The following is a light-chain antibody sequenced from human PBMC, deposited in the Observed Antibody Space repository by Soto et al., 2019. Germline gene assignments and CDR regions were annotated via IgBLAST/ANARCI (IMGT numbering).Light chain of an antibody. Sequence: EIVMTQAPLSLPVTPGEPASISCRSSQSLPHSDGYNYLAWYLQKPGHSPQLLIYLASNRASGVPDRFSGSGSGTDFTLRISRVEAEDVGVYYCMQVLQTPTFGGGTKVEIK. J-gene: IGKJ4*01. CDR1: QSLPHSDGYNY. CDR3: MQVLQTPT. CDR2: LAS. V-gene: IGKV2-28*01.